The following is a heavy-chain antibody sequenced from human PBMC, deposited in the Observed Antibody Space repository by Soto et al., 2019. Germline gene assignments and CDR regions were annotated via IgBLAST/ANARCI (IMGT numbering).Heavy chain of an antibody. D-gene: IGHD6-6*01. V-gene: IGHV4-39*01. CDR1: GGSISSSSYH. Sequence: SETLSLTCTVSGGSISSSSYHWGWIRQPPGKGLEWIGSIYYSGSTYYNPSLKSRVTISVDTSKNQFSLKLSSVTAADTAVYYCARSMSSSPPFYYYYGMDVWGQGTTVTVSS. CDR3: ARSMSSSPPFYYYYGMDV. CDR2: IYYSGST. J-gene: IGHJ6*02.